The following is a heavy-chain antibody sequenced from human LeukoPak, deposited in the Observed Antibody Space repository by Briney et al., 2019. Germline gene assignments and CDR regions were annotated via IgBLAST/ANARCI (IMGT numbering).Heavy chain of an antibody. D-gene: IGHD3-22*01. CDR3: AKDGDDCIED. V-gene: IGHV3-30*02. Sequence: TGGSLRLSCVASGFTLSCCGMHWVRQAPGKGLEWVAFTRYDGGNEFYADSVKGRLTVSRDNSQNTVYLQMTSLRPEDTAVYYCAKDGDDCIEDWGQGTLVAVSS. CDR2: TRYDGGNE. CDR1: GFTLSCCG. J-gene: IGHJ4*02.